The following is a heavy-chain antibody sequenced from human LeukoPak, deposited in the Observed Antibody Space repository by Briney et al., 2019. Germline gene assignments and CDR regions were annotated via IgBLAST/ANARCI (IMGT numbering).Heavy chain of an antibody. J-gene: IGHJ6*02. D-gene: IGHD1-26*01. CDR3: AKDRHGGATTDYYYGMDV. CDR2: ISWDGGST. CDR1: GFTFDDYT. Sequence: GGSLRLSCAASGFTFDDYTMHWVRQAPGKGLEWVSLISWDGGSTYYADSVKGRFTISRDNSRNSLYLQMNSLRTEDTALYYCAKDRHGGATTDYYYGMDVWGQGTTVTVSS. V-gene: IGHV3-43*01.